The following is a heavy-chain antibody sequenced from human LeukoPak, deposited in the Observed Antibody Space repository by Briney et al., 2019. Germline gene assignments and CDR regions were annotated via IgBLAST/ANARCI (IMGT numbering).Heavy chain of an antibody. CDR2: IYTSGST. V-gene: IGHV4-4*09. Sequence: SETLSLTCTVSGGSISSYYWSWIRQPPGKGLEWIGYIYTSGSTNYNPSLKSRVTISVDTSKNQFSLKLSSVTAADTAVYYCARQGGVGWLSLYYFDYWGQGTLVTVSS. CDR1: GGSISSYY. D-gene: IGHD3-22*01. J-gene: IGHJ4*02. CDR3: ARQGGVGWLSLYYFDY.